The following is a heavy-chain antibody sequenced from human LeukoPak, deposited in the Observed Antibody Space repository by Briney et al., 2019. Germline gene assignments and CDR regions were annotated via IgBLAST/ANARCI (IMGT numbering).Heavy chain of an antibody. CDR3: ARVSTGTGDY. CDR1: GFTFSSYS. CDR2: ISSSSSYI. D-gene: IGHD1-1*01. V-gene: IGHV3-21*01. J-gene: IGHJ4*02. Sequence: GGSLRLSCAASGFTFSSYSMNWVRQAPGKGLEWVSPISSSSSYIYYADSVKGRFTISRDNAKNSLYLQMNSLRAEDTAVYYCARVSTGTGDYWGQGTLVTVSS.